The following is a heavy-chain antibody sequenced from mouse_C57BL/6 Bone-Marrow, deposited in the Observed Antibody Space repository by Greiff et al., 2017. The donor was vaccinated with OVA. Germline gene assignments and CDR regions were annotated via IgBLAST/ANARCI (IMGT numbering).Heavy chain of an antibody. CDR3: THTDYAFAY. Sequence: VQLKQSGAELVRPGASVKLSCTASGFNIKDDYMHWVKQRPEQGLEWIGWIDPENGDTEYASKFQGKATITADTSSNTAYLQLSSLTSEDTAVYYRTHTDYAFAYWGQGTLVTVAA. CDR1: GFNIKDDY. D-gene: IGHD2-4*01. CDR2: IDPENGDT. J-gene: IGHJ3*01. V-gene: IGHV14-4*01.